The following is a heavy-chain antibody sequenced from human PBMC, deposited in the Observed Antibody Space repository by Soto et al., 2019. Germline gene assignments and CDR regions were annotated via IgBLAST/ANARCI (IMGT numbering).Heavy chain of an antibody. CDR2: ISKSGDST. D-gene: IGHD3-10*01. CDR1: GVTFTSYA. CDR3: AKVSFGFGY. Sequence: EVQLLESGGGLVQPGGSLRLSCAASGVTFTSYAMTWVRQVPGEGLQWVSYISKSGDSTYYADSVKGRFTTSRDNSKHTRYLPMNRRRAEDTAICSSAKVSFGFGYWGQGSLVTVS. J-gene: IGHJ4*02. V-gene: IGHV3-23*01.